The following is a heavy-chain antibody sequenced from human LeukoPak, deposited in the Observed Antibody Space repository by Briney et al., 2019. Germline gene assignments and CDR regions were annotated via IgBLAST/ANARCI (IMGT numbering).Heavy chain of an antibody. CDR2: INTNTGNP. V-gene: IGHV7-4-1*02. Sequence: GASVKVSCKASGYTFTSYAMNWVRQAPGQGLEWMGWINTNTGNPTYAQGFTGRFVFSLDTSVSTAYLQISSLKAEDTAVYYCASDDSSGYSGDDDAFDIWGQGTMVTVSS. D-gene: IGHD3-22*01. CDR3: ASDDSSGYSGDDDAFDI. CDR1: GYTFTSYA. J-gene: IGHJ3*02.